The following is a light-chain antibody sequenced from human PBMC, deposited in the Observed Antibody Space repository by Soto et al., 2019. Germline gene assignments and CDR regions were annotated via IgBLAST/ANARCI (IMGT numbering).Light chain of an antibody. CDR1: QSVNNY. Sequence: EIVLTQSPATLSLSPGERATLSCRASQSVNNYLAWYQQRPGQAPRLLIYDASNRATGIPARFSGSGSGTDFTLTISSLQSEDFAVYFCQQRNNWPAISFGQGTRLEIK. V-gene: IGKV3-11*01. J-gene: IGKJ5*01. CDR2: DAS. CDR3: QQRNNWPAIS.